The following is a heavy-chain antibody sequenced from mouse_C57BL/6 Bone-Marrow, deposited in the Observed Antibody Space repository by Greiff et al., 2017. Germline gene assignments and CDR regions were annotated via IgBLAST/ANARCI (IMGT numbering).Heavy chain of an antibody. V-gene: IGHV14-1*01. CDR2: IDPEDGDT. CDR3: TTPFTTVVATRAY. CDR1: GFNIKDYY. J-gene: IGHJ3*01. Sequence: EVKLQESGAELVRPGASVKLSCTASGFNIKDYYMHWVKQRPEQGLEWIGRIDPEDGDTEYAPKFQGKATMTADTSSTTAYLQLSSLTSEDTAVYYCTTPFTTVVATRAYWGQGTLVTVSA. D-gene: IGHD1-1*01.